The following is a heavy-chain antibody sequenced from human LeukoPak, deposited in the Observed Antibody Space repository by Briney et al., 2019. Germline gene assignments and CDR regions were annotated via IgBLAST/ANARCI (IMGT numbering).Heavy chain of an antibody. CDR1: GYTFTVYY. V-gene: IGHV1-2*02. CDR2: INPNSGGT. Sequence: ASVTVSFKAAGYTFTVYYMHWVRQAPGQGLGWMGWINPNSGGTNYSQKFQGRVTMTRDTSISTAYMELSRLRSDDTAVYYCARDLSYCSSTSCYIREDYFDYWGQGTLVTVSS. J-gene: IGHJ4*02. D-gene: IGHD2-2*02. CDR3: ARDLSYCSSTSCYIREDYFDY.